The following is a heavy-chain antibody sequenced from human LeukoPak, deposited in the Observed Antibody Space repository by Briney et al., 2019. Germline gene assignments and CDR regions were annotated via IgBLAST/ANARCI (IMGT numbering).Heavy chain of an antibody. CDR1: GEAFTGYY. J-gene: IGHJ4*02. Sequence: SETLSLTCAVSGEAFTGYYWSWVRQPPGKGLEWIGEVNHAESSSYNPSLKSRLTMSVDASKNQFSLRLNSVTAADTAVYYCAGLVGRYSSGLYYYYFDYWGQGTLVTVSS. CDR3: AGLVGRYSSGLYYYYFDY. D-gene: IGHD3-22*01. CDR2: VNHAESS. V-gene: IGHV4-34*01.